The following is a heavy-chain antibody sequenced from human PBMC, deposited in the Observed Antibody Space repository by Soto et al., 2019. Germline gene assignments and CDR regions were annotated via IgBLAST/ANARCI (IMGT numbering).Heavy chain of an antibody. CDR1: GFTFSSYG. CDR3: AKDHKHRAAAGPDLGYYYGMDV. J-gene: IGHJ6*02. V-gene: IGHV3-30*18. CDR2: ISYDGSNK. D-gene: IGHD6-13*01. Sequence: PGGSLRLSCAASGFTFSSYGMHWVRQAPGKGLEWVAVISYDGSNKYYADSVKGRFTISRDNSKNTLYLQMNSLRAEDTAVYYCAKDHKHRAAAGPDLGYYYGMDVWGQGTTVTVSS.